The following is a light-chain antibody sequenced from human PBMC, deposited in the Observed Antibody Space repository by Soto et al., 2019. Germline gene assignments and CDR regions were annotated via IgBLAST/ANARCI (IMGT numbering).Light chain of an antibody. CDR1: SSNIGNNY. CDR2: DNN. J-gene: IGLJ1*01. V-gene: IGLV1-51*01. CDR3: GTWDSSLSAGHHV. Sequence: QSVLTQPPSVSAAPGQKVTISCSGSSSNIGNNYVSWYQQLLGTAPKLLIYDNNKRPSGIPDRSSGSKSGTSATLGITALQTGDEADYYCGTWDSSLSAGHHVFGTGTKLTVL.